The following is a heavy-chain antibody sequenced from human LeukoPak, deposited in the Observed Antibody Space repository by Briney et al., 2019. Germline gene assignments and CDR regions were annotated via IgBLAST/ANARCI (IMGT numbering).Heavy chain of an antibody. CDR2: ISGSVGST. J-gene: IGHJ4*02. CDR1: GFTFSSYA. Sequence: GGSLRLSCATSGFTFSSYAMSWVRRAPGKGLEWVSAISGSVGSTYYAHSVKGRFTISRDNSKNTLYLQMNSLRAEDTAVYYCAKKSGLRFLEWLPYYFDYWGQETLVTVSS. CDR3: AKKSGLRFLEWLPYYFDY. V-gene: IGHV3-23*01. D-gene: IGHD3-3*01.